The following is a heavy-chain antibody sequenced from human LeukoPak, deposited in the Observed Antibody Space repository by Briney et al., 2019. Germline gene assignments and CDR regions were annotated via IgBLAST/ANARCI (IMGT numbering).Heavy chain of an antibody. D-gene: IGHD5-18*01. CDR1: GFTFSSYA. CDR2: ISYDGSNK. Sequence: GRSLRLSCAASGFTFSSYAMRWVRQAPGKGLEWVAVISYDGSNKYYADSVKGRFTISRDNSKNTLYLQMNSLRAEDTAVYYCARAGTGYSYGFFDYWGQGTLVTVSS. V-gene: IGHV3-30*04. J-gene: IGHJ4*02. CDR3: ARAGTGYSYGFFDY.